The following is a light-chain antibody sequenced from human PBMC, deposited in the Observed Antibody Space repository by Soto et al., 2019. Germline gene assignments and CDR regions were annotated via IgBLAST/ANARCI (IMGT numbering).Light chain of an antibody. V-gene: IGKV1-6*01. CDR1: QGIRND. Sequence: AIQMTQSPSSLSASVGDRVTITCRASQGIRNDLGWYQQKPGKAPKLLIYAASSLESGVPSRFSGSGSGTDFTLAISSLQPEDFATYYCLQDYNCPRTFGQGTKVEIK. CDR2: AAS. CDR3: LQDYNCPRT. J-gene: IGKJ1*01.